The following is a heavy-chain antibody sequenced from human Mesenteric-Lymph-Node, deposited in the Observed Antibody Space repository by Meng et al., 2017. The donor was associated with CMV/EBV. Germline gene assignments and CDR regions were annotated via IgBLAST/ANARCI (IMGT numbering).Heavy chain of an antibody. J-gene: IGHJ4*02. Sequence: CIVSGCSINTNLWWSWVRQPPGKGLEWIGEVSHTGSTLYTPSLKSRVAISVDKAKNHFSLRLTSVTAADTGVYFCARSPGFYSLDYWGLGTLVTVSS. D-gene: IGHD2-15*01. CDR1: GCSINTNLW. CDR3: ARSPGFYSLDY. V-gene: IGHV4-4*01. CDR2: VSHTGST.